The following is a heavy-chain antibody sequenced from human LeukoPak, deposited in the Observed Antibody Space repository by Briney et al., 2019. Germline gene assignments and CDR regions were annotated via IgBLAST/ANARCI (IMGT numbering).Heavy chain of an antibody. Sequence: SETLSLTCSVSDGSITSGTYYWGWIRQPPGKGLEWIGSIYYSGSTNYNPSLKSRVTISLDTSKNQFSLRLSSVTAADMAVYYCARGTYYDSSGYYYLASYYFDYWGQGTLVTVSS. CDR3: ARGTYYDSSGYYYLASYYFDY. D-gene: IGHD3-22*01. V-gene: IGHV4-39*07. J-gene: IGHJ4*02. CDR2: IYYSGST. CDR1: DGSITSGTYY.